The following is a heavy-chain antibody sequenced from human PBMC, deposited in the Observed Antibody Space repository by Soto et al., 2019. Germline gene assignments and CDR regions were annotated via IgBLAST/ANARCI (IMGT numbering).Heavy chain of an antibody. D-gene: IGHD3-3*02. V-gene: IGHV4-4*02. CDR3: AACHFWSGSWTTRRLDY. CDR1: GDSINSSHW. CDR2: ISHSGNA. Sequence: SETLSLTCAVSGDSINSSHWWNWVRHPPGKGLEWVGQISHSGNANYNPSLTSRITISVDKSKNHFSLKLTSVTAAATAVYYCAACHFWSGSWTTRRLDYWGQGTLVTVSS. J-gene: IGHJ4*02.